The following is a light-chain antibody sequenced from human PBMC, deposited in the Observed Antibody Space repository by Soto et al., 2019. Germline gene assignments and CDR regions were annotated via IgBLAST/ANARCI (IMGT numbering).Light chain of an antibody. V-gene: IGKV4-1*01. CDR3: XXYYXDSWT. Sequence: DXXLTQSPDXLAVSXGERATMNCKSSQNILYRXXNKXXLAWYQKKPGQPPKLLIYWASSRESGVPERFSGSGSETDFTLTISNVQAXDVXVXXXXXYYXDSWTFGQGTRVEI. J-gene: IGKJ1*01. CDR1: QNILYRXXNKXX. CDR2: WAS.